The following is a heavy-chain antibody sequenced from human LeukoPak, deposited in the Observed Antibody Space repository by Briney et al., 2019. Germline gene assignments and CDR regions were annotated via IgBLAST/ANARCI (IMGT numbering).Heavy chain of an antibody. J-gene: IGHJ4*02. D-gene: IGHD3-3*01. V-gene: IGHV3-74*01. CDR3: ARAPYFDFWSGYPPDY. Sequence: GGSLRLSCAASGFTFRSYWIHWVRQAPGKGLVWVSRINSGGSTTNYADSVKGRFTISRDNAKNTLYLQMNSLRAEDTAVYYCARAPYFDFWSGYPPDYWGQGTLVTVSS. CDR1: GFTFRSYW. CDR2: INSGGSTT.